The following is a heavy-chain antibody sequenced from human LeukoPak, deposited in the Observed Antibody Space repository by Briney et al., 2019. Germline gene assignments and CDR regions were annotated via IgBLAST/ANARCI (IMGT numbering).Heavy chain of an antibody. CDR2: IFQTGST. V-gene: IGHV4-4*02. CDR3: ARVPAFYYGDYWTSSNYFDS. J-gene: IGHJ4*02. CDR1: GGSISDTKW. D-gene: IGHD4-17*01. Sequence: SGTLSLTCAVSGGSISDTKWWSWVRQPPGKGLEWIGEIFQTGSTHYNPFLKSRVTISVDTSKNQFSLKLTSVTAADTAVYYCARVPAFYYGDYWTSSNYFDSWGQGTLVTVSS.